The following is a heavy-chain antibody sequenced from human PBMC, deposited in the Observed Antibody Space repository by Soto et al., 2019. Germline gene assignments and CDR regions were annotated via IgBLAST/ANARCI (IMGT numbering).Heavy chain of an antibody. V-gene: IGHV4-59*01. Sequence: PSVTLSLTCIVSVGSISSDYCSWIWQPPGKGLEWIGYIYHRGSTNYNPSLKSRVTISVDTSKNQFSLKLSSVTAADTAVYYCARGKIGYGYYYYGMDVWGQGTTVT. CDR2: IYHRGST. D-gene: IGHD1-1*01. CDR1: VGSISSDY. CDR3: ARGKIGYGYYYYGMDV. J-gene: IGHJ6*02.